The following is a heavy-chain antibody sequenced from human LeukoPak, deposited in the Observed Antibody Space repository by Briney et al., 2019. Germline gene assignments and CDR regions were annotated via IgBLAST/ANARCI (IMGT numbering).Heavy chain of an antibody. D-gene: IGHD1-1*01. CDR1: GGSISSGSYY. J-gene: IGHJ4*02. V-gene: IGHV4-61*02. Sequence: PSETLSLTCTVSGGSISSGSYYWSWIRQPAGKGLEWIGRIYTSGSTNYNPSLKSRVTISVDTSKNQFSLKLSSVTAADTAVYYCARLVGAGSIGNYYFDYWGQGTLVTVSS. CDR2: IYTSGST. CDR3: ARLVGAGSIGNYYFDY.